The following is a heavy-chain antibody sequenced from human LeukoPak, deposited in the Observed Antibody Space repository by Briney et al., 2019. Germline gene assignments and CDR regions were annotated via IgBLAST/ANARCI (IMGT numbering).Heavy chain of an antibody. CDR2: INRNSGGT. CDR3: ARATPYYYDSSGYLLFDY. V-gene: IGHV1-2*02. CDR1: GYTFTGYY. D-gene: IGHD3-22*01. Sequence: ASVKVSCRASGYTFTGYYMHWVRQAPGQGLEWIGWINRNSGGTNYAQKFQGRVTMTRDTSISTAYMELSRLRSDDTAVYYCARATPYYYDSSGYLLFDYWGQGTLVTVSS. J-gene: IGHJ4*02.